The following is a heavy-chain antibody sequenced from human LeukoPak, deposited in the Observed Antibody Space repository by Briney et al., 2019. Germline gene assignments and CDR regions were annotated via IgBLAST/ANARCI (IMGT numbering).Heavy chain of an antibody. CDR1: GGSISTYY. CDR3: ARGKVVAGTPGQNSWDY. CDR2: IYTSGST. D-gene: IGHD6-19*01. V-gene: IGHV4-4*07. J-gene: IGHJ4*02. Sequence: ASETLSLTCTVSGGSISTYYWNWIRQPAGKGLEWIGRIYTSGSTNYNPSLKSRVTMSVDTSKNQFSLKLSSVTAADTAVYYCARGKVVAGTPGQNSWDYWGQGTLVTVSS.